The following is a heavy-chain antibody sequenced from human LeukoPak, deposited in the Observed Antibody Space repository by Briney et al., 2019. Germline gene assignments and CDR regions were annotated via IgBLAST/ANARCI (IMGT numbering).Heavy chain of an antibody. D-gene: IGHD3-22*01. J-gene: IGHJ4*02. Sequence: ASVKVSCKASGYTFTSYDINWVRQATGQGLEWMGWMNPNSGNTGYAQKFQGRVTITRNTSISTAYMELSRLRSDDTAVYYCAIERGNDSSGYYLKGLPDYWGQGTLVTVSS. V-gene: IGHV1-8*03. CDR2: MNPNSGNT. CDR1: GYTFTSYD. CDR3: AIERGNDSSGYYLKGLPDY.